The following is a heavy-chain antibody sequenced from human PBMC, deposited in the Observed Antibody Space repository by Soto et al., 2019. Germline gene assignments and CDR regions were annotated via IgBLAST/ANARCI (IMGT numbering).Heavy chain of an antibody. CDR2: INPSGGST. Sequence: ASVKVSCKASGYTFTSYYMHWVRQAPGQGLEWMGIINPSGGSTSYAQKFQGRVTMTRDTSTSTVYMELSSLRSEDTAVYYCARVVDFWSGYWSRGYYYGMDVWRQGTTVTVSS. CDR1: GYTFTSYY. J-gene: IGHJ6*02. D-gene: IGHD3-3*01. V-gene: IGHV1-46*01. CDR3: ARVVDFWSGYWSRGYYYGMDV.